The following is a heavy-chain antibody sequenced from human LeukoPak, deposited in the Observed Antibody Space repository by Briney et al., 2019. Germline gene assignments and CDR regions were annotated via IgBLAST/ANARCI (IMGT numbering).Heavy chain of an antibody. CDR1: GFTFSSYA. D-gene: IGHD6-6*01. J-gene: IGHJ5*02. CDR2: ISGSGGST. V-gene: IGHV3-23*01. Sequence: GGSLRLSCAASGFTFSSYAMSWVRQAPGKGLEWVSAISGSGGSTYYADSVKGRFAISRDNSKNTLYLQMNSLRAEDTAVYYCAKDPGGVSSSAGNWFDPWGQGTLVTVSS. CDR3: AKDPGGVSSSAGNWFDP.